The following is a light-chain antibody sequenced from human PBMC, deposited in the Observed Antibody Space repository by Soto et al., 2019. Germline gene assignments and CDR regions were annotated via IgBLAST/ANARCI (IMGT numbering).Light chain of an antibody. CDR2: AAS. V-gene: IGKV3-20*01. CDR3: QHYGSTSWT. Sequence: EIVLTQSPGTLSLSPGERATLSCRASQSVGSGYFAWYQQKPGQAPRLLIYAASSRASGIPGRFSGSGSGTDFTLTISGLEPDDFAVYYCQHYGSTSWTFGHGTKVEIK. CDR1: QSVGSGY. J-gene: IGKJ1*01.